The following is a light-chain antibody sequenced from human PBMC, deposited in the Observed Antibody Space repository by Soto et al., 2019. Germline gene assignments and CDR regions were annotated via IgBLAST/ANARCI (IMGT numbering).Light chain of an antibody. Sequence: EIVLTQSPATLSLSPGERATLSCRASQSVGSNYLAWYQQKPGQAPRLLIYGASSRATGIPDRFSGSGSATDFTLTISRLEPEDFAFYYCQQYCCSPKTFGQGTKVEVK. J-gene: IGKJ1*01. CDR2: GAS. CDR3: QQYCCSPKT. CDR1: QSVGSNY. V-gene: IGKV3-20*01.